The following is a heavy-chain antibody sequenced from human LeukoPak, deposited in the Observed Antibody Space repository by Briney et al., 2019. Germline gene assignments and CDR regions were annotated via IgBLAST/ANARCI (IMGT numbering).Heavy chain of an antibody. Sequence: SETLSLTCAVYGGSFSGYYWSWIRQPPGKGLEWIGEINHSGSTNYNPSLKSRVTISVDTSKNQFSLKLSFVTAADTAVYYCASGRFGDYNWFDPWGQGTLVTVSS. V-gene: IGHV4-34*01. CDR3: ASGRFGDYNWFDP. J-gene: IGHJ5*02. D-gene: IGHD3-10*01. CDR1: GGSFSGYY. CDR2: INHSGST.